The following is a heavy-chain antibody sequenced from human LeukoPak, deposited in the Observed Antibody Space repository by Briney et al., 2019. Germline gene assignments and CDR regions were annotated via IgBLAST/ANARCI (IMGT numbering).Heavy chain of an antibody. CDR1: GFTFDYYG. J-gene: IGHJ4*02. V-gene: IGHV3-NL1*01. CDR3: ASYRRSGYSSSWYDQGGLPLVAGFDY. Sequence: GGSLRLSCAASGFTFDYYGMHWVRQPPGKGLEWVSGIRGSGRSTYYADSVKGRFTISRDNSKNTLYLQMNSLRAEDTAVYYCASYRRSGYSSSWYDQGGLPLVAGFDYWGQGTLVTVSS. D-gene: IGHD6-13*01. CDR2: IRGSGRST.